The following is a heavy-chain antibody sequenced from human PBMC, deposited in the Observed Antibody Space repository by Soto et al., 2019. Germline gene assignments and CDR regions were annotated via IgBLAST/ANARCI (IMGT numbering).Heavy chain of an antibody. Sequence: PLRVSCAASGLTFDDHALHWVRQAPGKGLEWVSGISWNSGSRGYADSVKGRFTISRDNAKNSLYLQMNSLRAEDTALYYCAKDRGYSYGYFWFDPWGQGTLVTVSS. V-gene: IGHV3-9*01. D-gene: IGHD5-18*01. CDR3: AKDRGYSYGYFWFDP. J-gene: IGHJ5*02. CDR1: GLTFDDHA. CDR2: ISWNSGSR.